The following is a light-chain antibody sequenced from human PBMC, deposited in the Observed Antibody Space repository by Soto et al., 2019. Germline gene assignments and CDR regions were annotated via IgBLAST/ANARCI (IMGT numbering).Light chain of an antibody. CDR3: QQSGSSPWT. J-gene: IGKJ1*01. CDR1: QSVSSSY. Sequence: EIVLTQSPGTLSLSPGERATLSCRASQSVSSSYLAWYQQKPGQAPTLLIYGASRRATGIPDRFSGSGYGTDFTLTISRLEPEDFAVYYCQQSGSSPWTFGQGTKVEIK. CDR2: GAS. V-gene: IGKV3-20*01.